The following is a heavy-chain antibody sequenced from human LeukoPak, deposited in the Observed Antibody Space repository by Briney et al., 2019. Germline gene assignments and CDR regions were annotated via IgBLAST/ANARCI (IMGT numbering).Heavy chain of an antibody. Sequence: GGSLRLSCAASGFTVSSNYMSWVRQAPGKGLEWVSVIYSGGSTYYADSVKGRFTISRDNSKNTLYLQMNGLRAEDTAVYYCARDYYGSLGDPWGQGTLVTVSS. CDR1: GFTVSSNY. D-gene: IGHD3-10*01. CDR2: IYSGGST. V-gene: IGHV3-53*01. CDR3: ARDYYGSLGDP. J-gene: IGHJ5*02.